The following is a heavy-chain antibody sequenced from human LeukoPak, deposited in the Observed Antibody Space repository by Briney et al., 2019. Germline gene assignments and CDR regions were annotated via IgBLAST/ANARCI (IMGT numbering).Heavy chain of an antibody. J-gene: IGHJ6*03. CDR1: GFTFTTYW. CDR2: VKEDGSEK. CDR3: ARAYSGLYNYYYYMDV. D-gene: IGHD5-12*01. V-gene: IGHV3-7*04. Sequence: GGSLRLSCAASGFTFTTYWMGWVRQAPGKGLEWVANVKEDGSEKYYGGSVKGRFTISRDNAKKSLYLQMNSLRPEDTAVYYCARAYSGLYNYYYYMDVWGKGTTVTISS.